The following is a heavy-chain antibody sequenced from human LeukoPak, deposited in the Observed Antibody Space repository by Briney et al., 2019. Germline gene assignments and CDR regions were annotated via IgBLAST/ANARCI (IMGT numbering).Heavy chain of an antibody. Sequence: TGGSLRLSCAASGFIFSSYAMSWVRQAPGKGLEWVSAISGSGGSTYYADSVKGRFTISRDNSKNTPYLQMNSLRAEDTAVYYCAKAYNWNHYYFDYWGQGTLVTVSS. CDR2: ISGSGGST. D-gene: IGHD1-20*01. V-gene: IGHV3-23*01. CDR3: AKAYNWNHYYFDY. CDR1: GFIFSSYA. J-gene: IGHJ4*02.